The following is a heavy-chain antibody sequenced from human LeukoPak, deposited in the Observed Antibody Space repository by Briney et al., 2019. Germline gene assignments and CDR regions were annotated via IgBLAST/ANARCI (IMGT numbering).Heavy chain of an antibody. CDR3: ARGSGLSSVPYYFDY. Sequence: SETLSLTCAVYGGSFSGYYCSWIRQPPGKGLEWIGEINHSGSTNYNPSLKGRVTISVDTSKNQFSLKLSSVTAADTAVYYCARGSGLSSVPYYFDYWGQGTLVTVSS. CDR2: INHSGST. V-gene: IGHV4-34*01. D-gene: IGHD3-22*01. J-gene: IGHJ4*02. CDR1: GGSFSGYY.